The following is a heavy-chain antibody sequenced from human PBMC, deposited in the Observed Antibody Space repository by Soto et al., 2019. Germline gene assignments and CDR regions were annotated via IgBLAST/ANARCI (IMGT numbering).Heavy chain of an antibody. CDR3: ARGTRGYSYGFFDY. CDR2: ISYDGSNK. J-gene: IGHJ4*02. V-gene: IGHV3-30-3*01. CDR1: GFTFSSYA. D-gene: IGHD5-18*01. Sequence: PGGSLRLSCAASGFTFSSYAMHWVRQAPGKGLEWVAVISYDGSNKYYADSVKGRFTISRDNSKNTLYLQMNSLRAGDTAVYYCARGTRGYSYGFFDYWGQGTLVTVSS.